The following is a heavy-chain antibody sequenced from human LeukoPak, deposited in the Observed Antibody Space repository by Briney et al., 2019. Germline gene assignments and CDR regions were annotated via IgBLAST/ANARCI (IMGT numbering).Heavy chain of an antibody. V-gene: IGHV3-53*04. J-gene: IGHJ6*02. CDR2: IYSGGST. CDR1: GFTFRNSA. D-gene: IGHD3-22*01. CDR3: ARDPYYYDSSGYYS. Sequence: GGSLRLSCAASGFTFRNSAMSWVRQAPGKGLEWVSVIYSGGSTYYADSVKGRFTISRHNSKNTLYLQMNSLRAEDTAVYYCARDPYYYDSSGYYSWGQGTTVTVSS.